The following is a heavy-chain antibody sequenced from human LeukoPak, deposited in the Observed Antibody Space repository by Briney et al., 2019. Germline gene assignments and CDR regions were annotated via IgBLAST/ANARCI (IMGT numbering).Heavy chain of an antibody. CDR2: IYYSGST. Sequence: PSETLSLTCAVYGGSFSGYYWSWIRQPPGKGLEWIGYIYYSGSTNYNPSLKSRVTISVDTSKNQFSLKLSSVTAADTAVYYCARTQGGGDYFDYWGQGTLVTVSS. D-gene: IGHD1-26*01. CDR1: GGSFSGYY. J-gene: IGHJ4*02. V-gene: IGHV4-59*01. CDR3: ARTQGGGDYFDY.